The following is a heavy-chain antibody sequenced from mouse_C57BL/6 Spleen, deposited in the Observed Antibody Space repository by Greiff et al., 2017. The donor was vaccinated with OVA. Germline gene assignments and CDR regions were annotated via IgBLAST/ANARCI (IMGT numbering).Heavy chain of an antibody. CDR2: INPNYGGT. Sequence: VQLQQSGPELVQPGASVKISCKASGYTFTDYYMNWVKQSHGKSLEWIGDINPNYGGTSYNQKFKGKATLNVDKSSSTAYMGHRSLTSEGCAGYYGARTELPDWFAYWGQGTLVTVSA. D-gene: IGHD1-1*01. CDR3: ARTELPDWFAY. J-gene: IGHJ3*01. V-gene: IGHV1-26*01. CDR1: GYTFTDYY.